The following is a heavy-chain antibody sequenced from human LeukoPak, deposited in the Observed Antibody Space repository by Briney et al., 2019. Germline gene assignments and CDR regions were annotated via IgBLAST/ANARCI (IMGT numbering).Heavy chain of an antibody. CDR2: IYHIGST. Sequence: SETLSLTCAVSGYSISRGYYWGWIRQPPGKGLEWIGSIYHIGSTYYNPSLKSRVTISVGTSKHQFPLKLSFVTAADNAVYYWARVSFFAETYCSGGSCPEYYFEYWGQGTLVTVSS. CDR1: GYSISRGYY. D-gene: IGHD2-15*01. J-gene: IGHJ4*02. CDR3: ARVSFFAETYCSGGSCPEYYFEY. V-gene: IGHV4-38-2*01.